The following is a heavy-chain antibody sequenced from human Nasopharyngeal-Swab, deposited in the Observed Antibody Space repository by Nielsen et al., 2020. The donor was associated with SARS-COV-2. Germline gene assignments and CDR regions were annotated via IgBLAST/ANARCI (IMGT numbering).Heavy chain of an antibody. V-gene: IGHV4-59*13. CDR2: IYYSGST. D-gene: IGHD4-17*01. CDR3: ARDSVYYGDYQPYYGMDV. J-gene: IGHJ6*02. Sequence: SETLSLTCTASGGSISSYYWSWIRQPPGKGLEWIGYIYYSGSTNYNPSLKSRVTISVDTSKNQFSLKLSSVTAAGTAVYYCARDSVYYGDYQPYYGMDVWGQGTTVTVSS. CDR1: GGSISSYY.